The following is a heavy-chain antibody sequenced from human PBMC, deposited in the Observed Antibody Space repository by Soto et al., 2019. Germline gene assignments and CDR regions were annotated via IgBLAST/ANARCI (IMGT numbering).Heavy chain of an antibody. V-gene: IGHV1-18*04. CDR3: ARGRDYYDSSGYYYVNWFDP. J-gene: IGHJ5*02. Sequence: ASVKVSCKASGYTFTSYGISWVRQAPGQGLEWMGWISAYNGNTNYAQKLQGRVTMTTDTSTSTAYMELRSLRSDDTAVYYCARGRDYYDSSGYYYVNWFDPWGQGTLVTGSS. CDR1: GYTFTSYG. D-gene: IGHD3-22*01. CDR2: ISAYNGNT.